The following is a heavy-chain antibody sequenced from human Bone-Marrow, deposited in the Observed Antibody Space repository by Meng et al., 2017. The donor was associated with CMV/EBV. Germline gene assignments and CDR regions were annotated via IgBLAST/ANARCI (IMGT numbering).Heavy chain of an antibody. Sequence: SETLSLTCAVSGGSISSSNWWSWVRQPPGKGLEWIGEIYHSGSTNYNPSLKSRVTISVDKSKNQFSLKLSSVTAADTAVYYCARDLGLCSSTSCYTYYYYGMDVCGQGTTVTVSS. J-gene: IGHJ6*02. CDR2: IYHSGST. D-gene: IGHD2-2*02. CDR3: ARDLGLCSSTSCYTYYYYGMDV. CDR1: GGSISSSNW. V-gene: IGHV4-4*02.